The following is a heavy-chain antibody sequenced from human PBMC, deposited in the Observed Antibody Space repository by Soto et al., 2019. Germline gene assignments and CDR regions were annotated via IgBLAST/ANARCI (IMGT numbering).Heavy chain of an antibody. J-gene: IGHJ5*02. CDR1: GFTFSSYS. D-gene: IGHD6-13*01. Sequence: EVQLVESGGGLVKPGGSLRLSCAASGFTFSSYSMNWVRQAPGKGLEWVSSISSSSSYIYYADSVKGRFTISRDNAKNSLYLQMNSLRAEDTAVYYCARGSSRWSNWFDPWGQGTLVTVSS. CDR2: ISSSSSYI. V-gene: IGHV3-21*01. CDR3: ARGSSRWSNWFDP.